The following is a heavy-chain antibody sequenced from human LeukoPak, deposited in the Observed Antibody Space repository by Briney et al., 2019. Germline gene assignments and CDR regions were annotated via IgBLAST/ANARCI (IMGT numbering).Heavy chain of an antibody. CDR2: ISSRSSTI. Sequence: GGSLRLSCAGSGFIFNDYSMQWVRQAPGKGPEWVSYISSRSSTIYYADSVKGRFTISRDNAKNSLYLQMNSLRAEDSAVYYCTRETAFDFWGQGTVVTVSS. V-gene: IGHV3-48*04. CDR1: GFIFNDYS. J-gene: IGHJ3*01. CDR3: TRETAFDF.